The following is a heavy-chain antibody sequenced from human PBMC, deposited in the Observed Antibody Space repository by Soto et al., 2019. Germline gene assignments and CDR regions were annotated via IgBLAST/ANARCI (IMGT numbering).Heavy chain of an antibody. Sequence: ASVKVSCKASGYTFTSYGISWVRQAPGQGLEWMGWISAYNGNTNYAQKLQGRVTMTTDTSTSTAYMELRSPRSDDTAVYYCARGTPDTAMVTGAFDIWGQGTMVTVSS. CDR1: GYTFTSYG. J-gene: IGHJ3*02. CDR2: ISAYNGNT. CDR3: ARGTPDTAMVTGAFDI. V-gene: IGHV1-18*01. D-gene: IGHD5-18*01.